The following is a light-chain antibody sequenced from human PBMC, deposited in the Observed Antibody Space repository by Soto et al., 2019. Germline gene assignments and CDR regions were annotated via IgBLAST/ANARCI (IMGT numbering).Light chain of an antibody. Sequence: QSVLTQPPSVSGAPGQTITISCTGSSSNIGAGYDVHWYQQLPGRAPKLLIYGNNNRPSGVPDRFSGSKSGTSVSLAITGHRGEDEADYHCQSYDSCLTNAVFGGGTKLNVL. J-gene: IGLJ2*01. CDR3: QSYDSCLTNAV. CDR2: GNN. V-gene: IGLV1-40*01. CDR1: SSNIGAGYD.